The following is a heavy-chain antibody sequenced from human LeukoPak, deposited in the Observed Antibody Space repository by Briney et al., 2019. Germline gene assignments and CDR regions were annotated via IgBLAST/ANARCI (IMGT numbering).Heavy chain of an antibody. V-gene: IGHV1-2*02. D-gene: IGHD3-10*01. CDR3: ARDLDGSGSFDPGPLNDY. CDR2: INPNSGGT. J-gene: IGHJ4*02. CDR1: GYTFTSYG. Sequence: GASVKVSCKASGYTFTSYGISWVRQAPGQGLEWMGWINPNSGGTNYAQKFQGRVTMTRDTSISTAYMELSRLRSDDTAVYYCARDLDGSGSFDPGPLNDYWGQGTLVTVSS.